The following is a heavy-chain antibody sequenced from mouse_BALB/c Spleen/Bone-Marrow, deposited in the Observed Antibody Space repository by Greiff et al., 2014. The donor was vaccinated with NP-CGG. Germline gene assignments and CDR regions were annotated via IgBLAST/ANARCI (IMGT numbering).Heavy chain of an antibody. J-gene: IGHJ3*01. CDR1: GYTFTSYW. Sequence: QVQLQQSGAELAKPGASLKMSCKASGYTFTSYWMHWVKQRPGQSLEWIGYSNPSTDYTEYNQKFKDKATLTADKSSSTAFMQLSSLTSEDSAVYYCARRAYGGSYGFAYWGQGTLVTVSA. CDR2: SNPSTDYT. V-gene: IGHV1-7*01. CDR3: ARRAYGGSYGFAY. D-gene: IGHD1-1*01.